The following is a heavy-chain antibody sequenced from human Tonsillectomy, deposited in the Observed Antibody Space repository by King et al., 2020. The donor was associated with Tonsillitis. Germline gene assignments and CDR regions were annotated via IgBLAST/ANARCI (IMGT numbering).Heavy chain of an antibody. J-gene: IGHJ3*02. V-gene: IGHV4-39*07. CDR2: VYYSGST. CDR1: GGSINSGSHY. Sequence: HLQLQESGPGLVTPSETLSLTCTVSGGSINSGSHYWGWIRQPPGKGLEWIGSVYYSGSTYSNMSLKTRVTISIDTSKNQFSLKLSSVTAADTAVYYCARHVEGFDAFHIWGQGTMVTVSS. CDR3: ARHVEGFDAFHI.